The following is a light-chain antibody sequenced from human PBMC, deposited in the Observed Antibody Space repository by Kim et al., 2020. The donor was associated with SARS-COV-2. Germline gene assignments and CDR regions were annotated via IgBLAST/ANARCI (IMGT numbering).Light chain of an antibody. CDR3: QSYDSSSWV. V-gene: IGLV6-57*03. CDR2: EDN. Sequence: TCTISCTRSSGSIATNYEQWYQQRPGSAPTTVIYEDNQSPSGVPDRFSGSIDSSSNSASLTISGLKTEDEADYYCQSYDSSSWVFGGGTQLTVL. CDR1: SGSIATNY. J-gene: IGLJ3*02.